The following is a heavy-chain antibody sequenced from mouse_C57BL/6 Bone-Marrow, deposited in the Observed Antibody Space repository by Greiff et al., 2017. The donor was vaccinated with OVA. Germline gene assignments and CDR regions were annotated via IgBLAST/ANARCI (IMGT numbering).Heavy chain of an antibody. CDR2: IYPGDGDT. J-gene: IGHJ4*01. CDR3: ARERMPYGNDENPAMDY. Sequence: QVQLQQSGAELVKPGASVKISCKASGYAFSSYWMNWVKQRPGKGLEWIGQIYPGDGDTNYNGKFKGKATLTADKSSSTAYMQLSSLTSEDSAVCFCARERMPYGNDENPAMDYWGQGTSVTVSS. D-gene: IGHD2-10*02. V-gene: IGHV1-80*01. CDR1: GYAFSSYW.